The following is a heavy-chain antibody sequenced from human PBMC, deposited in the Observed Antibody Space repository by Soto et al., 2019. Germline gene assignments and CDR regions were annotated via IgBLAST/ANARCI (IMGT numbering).Heavy chain of an antibody. D-gene: IGHD3-22*01. CDR2: ITWNGGTI. CDR3: AKAKFYYDSSPYDS. Sequence: PGGSLRLSCAASGFAFDDYVMHWVRQPPGRGLEWVSGITWNGGTIRYVDSVRGRLTISRDNSKDSFYLQMNSLRLEDTAMYYCAKAKFYYDSSPYDSWGQGTLVTVSS. V-gene: IGHV3-9*01. CDR1: GFAFDDYV. J-gene: IGHJ4*02.